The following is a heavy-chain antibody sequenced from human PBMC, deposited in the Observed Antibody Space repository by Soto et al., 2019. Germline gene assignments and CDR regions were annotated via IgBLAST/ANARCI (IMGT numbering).Heavy chain of an antibody. CDR2: IHSGGST. V-gene: IGHV4-28*01. D-gene: IGHD3-16*01. CDR1: DYSINSDSNL. Sequence: QVQLQESGPRLVKPSDTLSLTCVVSDYSINSDSNLWGWIRQPPGKGLEWIGYIHSGGSTYYNPSLKSRVTMSVDTAKNQFSLKVTSVTAVDTAVYYCARKPRLGAAEFDYWGQGVLVTVSS. J-gene: IGHJ4*02. CDR3: ARKPRLGAAEFDY.